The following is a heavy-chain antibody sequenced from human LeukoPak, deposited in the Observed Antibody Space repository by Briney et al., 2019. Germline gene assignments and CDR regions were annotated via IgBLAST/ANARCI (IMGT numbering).Heavy chain of an antibody. CDR2: IYTDGST. CDR3: ARAPGGCGGTCAFDY. J-gene: IGHJ4*02. CDR1: GGSTSNYF. V-gene: IGHV4-4*07. Sequence: SETLSLTCTVSGGSTSNYFWSWVRQPAGKGLEWIGRIYTDGSTNSNASLRRGLTISLDKSNNQVSLKLTSVTAADTAVYFCARAPGGCGGTCAFDYWGQGILFTVSS. D-gene: IGHD2-15*01.